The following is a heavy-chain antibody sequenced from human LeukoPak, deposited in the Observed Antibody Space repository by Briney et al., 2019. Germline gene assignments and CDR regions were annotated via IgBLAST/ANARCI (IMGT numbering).Heavy chain of an antibody. CDR1: GYTFTSYG. Sequence: ASVKVSCKASGYTFTSYGVSWVRQAPGQGLEWMGWISAYNGNTNYAPKLQSRVTMTTDTSTSTAYMELRSLRSDDTDVYYCARDLISRWELPNDAFDIWGQGTMVTVSS. J-gene: IGHJ3*02. CDR2: ISAYNGNT. D-gene: IGHD1-26*01. V-gene: IGHV1-18*01. CDR3: ARDLISRWELPNDAFDI.